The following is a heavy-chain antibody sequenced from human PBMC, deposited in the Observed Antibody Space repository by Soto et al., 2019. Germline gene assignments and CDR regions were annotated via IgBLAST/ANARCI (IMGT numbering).Heavy chain of an antibody. CDR1: GVSISSNYC. J-gene: IGHJ3*01. CDR3: ARLNIITFGGHVYRPFDL. CDR2: MSHSVST. V-gene: IGHV4-4*02. Sequence: QVQLQESGPGLVKPSGTRSLTCEVSGVSISSNYCWSWVRQPPGKGLEGIGAMSHSVSTNYNPSLTIRVTISVDKSNNQFFLDLTSVTAADTAVYYCARLNIITFGGHVYRPFDLWGQGTMVTVSS. D-gene: IGHD3-16*01.